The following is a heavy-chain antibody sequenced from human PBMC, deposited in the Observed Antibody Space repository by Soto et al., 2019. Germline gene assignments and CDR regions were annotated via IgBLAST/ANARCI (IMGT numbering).Heavy chain of an antibody. J-gene: IGHJ6*03. CDR1: GFTFSSYA. V-gene: IGHV3-23*01. CDR3: AKVGAFGESYYYYMDV. Sequence: GGSLRLSCAASGFTFSSYAMSWVRQAPGKGLEWVSAISGSGGSTYYADSVKGRFTISRDNSKNTLYLQMNSLRAEDTAVYYCAKVGAFGESYYYYMDVWGKGTTVTVSS. D-gene: IGHD3-10*01. CDR2: ISGSGGST.